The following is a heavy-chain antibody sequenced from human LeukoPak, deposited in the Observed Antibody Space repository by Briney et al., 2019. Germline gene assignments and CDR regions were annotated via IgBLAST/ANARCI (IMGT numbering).Heavy chain of an antibody. J-gene: IGHJ6*03. Sequence: SGRSLRLSCAASGFTFSSYAMHWVRQAPGKGLEWVAVISYDGSNKYYADSVKGRFTISRDNSKNTLYLQMNSLRAEDTAVYHCARDGLWFGDYYYYMDVWGKGTTVTVSS. CDR1: GFTFSSYA. V-gene: IGHV3-30*04. CDR3: ARDGLWFGDYYYYMDV. CDR2: ISYDGSNK. D-gene: IGHD3-10*01.